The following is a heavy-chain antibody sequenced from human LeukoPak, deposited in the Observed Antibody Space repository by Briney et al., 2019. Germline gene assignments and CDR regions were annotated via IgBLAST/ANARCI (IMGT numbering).Heavy chain of an antibody. CDR2: IIPIFGTA. CDR1: GGTFSSYA. D-gene: IGHD2-2*01. J-gene: IGHJ3*02. Sequence: ASVKVSCKASGGTFSSYAISWVRQAPGQGLEWMGRIIPIFGTANYAQKFQGRVTITTDESMSTAYMELSSLRSEDTAVYYCARAGYCSSTSCHGPAFDIWGQGTMVTVSS. V-gene: IGHV1-69*05. CDR3: ARAGYCSSTSCHGPAFDI.